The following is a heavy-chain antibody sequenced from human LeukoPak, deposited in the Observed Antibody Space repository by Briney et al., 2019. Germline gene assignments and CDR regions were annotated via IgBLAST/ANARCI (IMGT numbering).Heavy chain of an antibody. CDR2: ISWNSGSI. J-gene: IGHJ4*02. CDR3: AKDRVATTLGGFDY. D-gene: IGHD5-12*01. CDR1: GFTFDDYA. V-gene: IGHV3-9*01. Sequence: ALRLSCAASGFTFDDYAMHWVRQAPGKGLEWVSGISWNSGSIGYADSVKGRFTISRDNAKNSLYLQMNSLRAEDTALYYCAKDRVATTLGGFDYWGQGTLVTVSS.